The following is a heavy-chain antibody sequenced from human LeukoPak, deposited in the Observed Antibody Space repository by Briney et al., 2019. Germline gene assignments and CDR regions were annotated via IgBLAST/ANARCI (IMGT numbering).Heavy chain of an antibody. CDR2: IYYSENT. Sequence: ASETLSLTCTVSGGSISSYYWSWIRQPPGKGLEWIEYIYYSENTNYNPSLKSRVTISVDTSKNQFSLKLSSVTAADTAVYYCARSGVTALSWVDPWGQGTLVTVSS. CDR3: ARSGVTALSWVDP. J-gene: IGHJ5*02. D-gene: IGHD2-21*02. V-gene: IGHV4-59*08. CDR1: GGSISSYY.